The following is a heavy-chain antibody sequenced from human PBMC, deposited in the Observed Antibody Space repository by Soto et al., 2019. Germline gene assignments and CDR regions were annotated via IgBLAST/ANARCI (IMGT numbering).Heavy chain of an antibody. Sequence: QVQLQESGPGLVKPSGTLSLTCAVSGGSIGSNNWWSWVRQPPGKGLEWIGEIHHSGSTNYNESVKSRVTISVDKSKNHFSPRLSAVTAADTAVYYCAMGGGGPIDYWGQGTLVTVSS. CDR2: IHHSGST. J-gene: IGHJ4*02. V-gene: IGHV4-4*02. CDR3: AMGGGGPIDY. D-gene: IGHD2-15*01. CDR1: GGSIGSNNW.